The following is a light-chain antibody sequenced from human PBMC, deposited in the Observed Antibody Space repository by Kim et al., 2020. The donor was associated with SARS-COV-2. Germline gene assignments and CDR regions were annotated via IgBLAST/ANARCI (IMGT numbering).Light chain of an antibody. CDR2: QYS. Sequence: SYELTQPPSVSVSPGQTASITCSGDKLGDKYACWYQQKPGQSPVLVIYQYSKRPSGIPERFSGSNSGNTATLTISGTQAMDEADYYCQAWDSSTAWVFGGGTKLTVL. J-gene: IGLJ3*02. CDR1: KLGDKY. CDR3: QAWDSSTAWV. V-gene: IGLV3-1*01.